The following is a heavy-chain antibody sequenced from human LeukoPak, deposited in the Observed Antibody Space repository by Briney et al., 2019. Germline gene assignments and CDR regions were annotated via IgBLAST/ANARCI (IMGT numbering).Heavy chain of an antibody. D-gene: IGHD4/OR15-4a*01. J-gene: IGHJ4*02. CDR2: IYYSGST. Sequence: SETLSLTCTVSGGSISSYYWSWIRQPPGKGLEWIGYIYYSGSTNYNPSLKSRVTISVDTYKNQLSLKLSSVTAADTAVYYCARTQYGGYVNYWGQGTLVTVSS. CDR1: GGSISSYY. CDR3: ARTQYGGYVNY. V-gene: IGHV4-59*08.